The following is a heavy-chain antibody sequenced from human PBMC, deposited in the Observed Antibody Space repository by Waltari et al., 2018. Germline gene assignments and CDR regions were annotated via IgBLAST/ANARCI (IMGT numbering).Heavy chain of an antibody. D-gene: IGHD2-2*03. V-gene: IGHV3-15*01. CDR3: ATEGLIYTSLDIYDF. Sequence: EVRLVESGGGLVKPGGSLRLSCAASGFIFKDAWMSWVRQAPGKGVEGIGRIKTKAEGETTDYAGPVKGRFTISRDDAANNLFLQMNSLKIDDTAVYYCATEGLIYTSLDIYDFWGQGSLVAVSS. CDR1: GFIFKDAW. CDR2: IKTKAEGETT. J-gene: IGHJ4*02.